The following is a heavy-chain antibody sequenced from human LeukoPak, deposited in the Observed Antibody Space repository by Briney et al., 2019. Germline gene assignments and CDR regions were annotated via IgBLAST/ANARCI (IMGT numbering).Heavy chain of an antibody. CDR2: IYTSGST. CDR1: GGSISSSY. Sequence: SETLSLTCTVSGGSISSSYWSWIRQPAGKGLEWIGRIYTSGSTSYNPSLKSRVTMSVDTSKNHFSLSLTSVTAADTAEYYCARGGYEGFDPWGQGTLVTVSS. D-gene: IGHD1-1*01. V-gene: IGHV4-4*07. CDR3: ARGGYEGFDP. J-gene: IGHJ5*02.